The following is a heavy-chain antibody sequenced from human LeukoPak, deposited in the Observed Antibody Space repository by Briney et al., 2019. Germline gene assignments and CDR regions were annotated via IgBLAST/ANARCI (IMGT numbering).Heavy chain of an antibody. Sequence: GGSLRLSCAASGFTFNIYTMNWVRQAPDKGLEWVSSISGGSSYIYSADSMKGRFTISRDNAKNSLYLQMNSLRAEDTAVYYCAELGITMIGGVWGKGTTVTISS. V-gene: IGHV3-21*01. J-gene: IGHJ6*04. CDR3: AELGITMIGGV. CDR2: ISGGSSYI. D-gene: IGHD3-10*02. CDR1: GFTFNIYT.